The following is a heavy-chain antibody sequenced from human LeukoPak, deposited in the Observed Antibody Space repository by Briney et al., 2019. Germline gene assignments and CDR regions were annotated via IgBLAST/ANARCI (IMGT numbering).Heavy chain of an antibody. V-gene: IGHV3-11*01. CDR1: GFTVSTNY. CDR2: ISSSGSTI. J-gene: IGHJ4*02. CDR3: AREQWQTEAWVNY. D-gene: IGHD6-19*01. Sequence: PGGSLRLSCAGSGFTVSTNYMSWVRQAPGKGLEWVSYISSSGSTIYYADSVKGRFTISRDNAKNSLYLQMNSLRAEDTAVYYCAREQWQTEAWVNYWGQGTLVTVSS.